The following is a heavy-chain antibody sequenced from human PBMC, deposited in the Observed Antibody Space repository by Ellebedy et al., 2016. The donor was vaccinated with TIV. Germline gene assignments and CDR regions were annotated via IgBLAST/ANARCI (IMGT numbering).Heavy chain of an antibody. J-gene: IGHJ4*02. V-gene: IGHV3-23*01. D-gene: IGHD5-24*01. Sequence: GESLKISCAASGFTFSSYAMSWVRQAPGKGLEWVSAISGSGGSTYYADSVKGRFTISRDNSKNTLYLQMNSLRAEDTAVYYCAKDASKRWLQSADVDYWGQGTLVTVSS. CDR2: ISGSGGST. CDR3: AKDASKRWLQSADVDY. CDR1: GFTFSSYA.